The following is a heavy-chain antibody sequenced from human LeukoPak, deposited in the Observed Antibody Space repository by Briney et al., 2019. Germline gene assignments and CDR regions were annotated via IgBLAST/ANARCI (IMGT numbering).Heavy chain of an antibody. Sequence: GGSLRLSCAASGFTFSSYAVSWVRQAPGKGLEWVSAISGSGGSTYYADSVKGRFTISRDNSKNTLYLQMNSLRAEDTAVYYCAKWSSYDSSGYYPLDYWGQGTLVTVSS. CDR1: GFTFSSYA. CDR2: ISGSGGST. D-gene: IGHD3-22*01. V-gene: IGHV3-23*01. CDR3: AKWSSYDSSGYYPLDY. J-gene: IGHJ4*02.